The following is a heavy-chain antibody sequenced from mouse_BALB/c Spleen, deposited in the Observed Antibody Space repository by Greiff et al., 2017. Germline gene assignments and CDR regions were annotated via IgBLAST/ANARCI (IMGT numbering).Heavy chain of an antibody. CDR1: GFDFSRYW. Sequence: EVKLLESGGGLVQPGGSLKLSCAASGFDFSRYWMSWVRQAPGKGLEWIGEINPDSSTINYTPSLKDKFIISRDNAKNTLYLQMSKVRSEDTALYYCARPERRKLLRSYYYAMDYWGQGTSVTVSS. CDR2: INPDSSTI. CDR3: ARPERRKLLRSYYYAMDY. D-gene: IGHD1-1*01. J-gene: IGHJ4*01. V-gene: IGHV4-1*02.